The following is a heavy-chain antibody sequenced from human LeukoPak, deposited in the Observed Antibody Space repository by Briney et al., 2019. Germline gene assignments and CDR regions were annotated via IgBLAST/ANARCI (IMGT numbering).Heavy chain of an antibody. CDR3: VIESNDPDTGDC. CDR1: GFTFSRYV. CDR2: IWDDGNNK. D-gene: IGHD5-18*01. Sequence: GRSLRLSCAASGFTFSRYVMNWVRQAPGKGLEWVAAIWDDGNNKAYADSVKGRFTISRDNSKNTLYLQMNNLRSEDTAVFYCVIESNDPDTGDCWGQGTLVTVSS. J-gene: IGHJ4*02. V-gene: IGHV3-33*01.